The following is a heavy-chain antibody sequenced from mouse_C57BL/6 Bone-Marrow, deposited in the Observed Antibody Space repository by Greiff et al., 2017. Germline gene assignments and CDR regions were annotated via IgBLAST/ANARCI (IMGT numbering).Heavy chain of an antibody. Sequence: VQLQQSGAELVRPGASVTLSCKASGYTFTDYEMHWVKQTPVHGLEWIGAIDPETGGTAYNQKFKGKAILTADKSSSTAYMELRSLTSEDSAVYYCTLMTTVVRAYWGQGTLVTVSA. CDR2: IDPETGGT. J-gene: IGHJ3*01. V-gene: IGHV1-15*01. D-gene: IGHD1-1*01. CDR1: GYTFTDYE. CDR3: TLMTTVVRAY.